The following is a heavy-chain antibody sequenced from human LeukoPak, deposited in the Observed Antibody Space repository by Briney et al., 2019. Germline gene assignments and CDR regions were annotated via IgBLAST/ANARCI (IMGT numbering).Heavy chain of an antibody. CDR1: GFTFSSYW. Sequence: GGSLRLSCVASGFTFSSYWMHWVRQDPRKGLVWVSRINVDGRNINYADSVRGRFTISRDNAKNSLYLQMNSLRAEDTAVYYCERDSRYYYGSGSYSAPYWGQGTLVTVSS. V-gene: IGHV3-74*01. D-gene: IGHD3-10*01. CDR2: INVDGRNI. J-gene: IGHJ4*02. CDR3: ERDSRYYYGSGSYSAPY.